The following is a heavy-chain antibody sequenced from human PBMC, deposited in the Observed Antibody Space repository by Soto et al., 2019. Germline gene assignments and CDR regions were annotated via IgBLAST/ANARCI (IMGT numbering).Heavy chain of an antibody. CDR3: ARDYHEYSRSFDY. D-gene: IGHD6-6*01. V-gene: IGHV3-48*01. J-gene: IGHJ4*02. CDR1: GFTFSSYG. Sequence: EVQLVESGGGLVQPGGSLRLSCAASGFTFSSYGMNWVRQAPGKGLEWVSYISSSSSTIYYADSVKGRFTIPSDNAKNSLDLQMNSLRSEDTAVYYCARDYHEYSRSFDYWGQGTLVTVSS. CDR2: ISSSSSTI.